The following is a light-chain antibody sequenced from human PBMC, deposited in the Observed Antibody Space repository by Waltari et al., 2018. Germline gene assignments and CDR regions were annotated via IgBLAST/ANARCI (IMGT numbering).Light chain of an antibody. V-gene: IGKV3-20*01. CDR1: QSLSSSY. J-gene: IGKJ5*01. CDR2: GTS. Sequence: TQSSGTLSLSPGERAPFSCRASQSLSSSYLAWYQQKPAQAPRLLIYGTSSRATGIPDRFSGSGSGTDFTLTISRLEPEDFAVYFCQQYGRLITFGQGTRLEIK. CDR3: QQYGRLIT.